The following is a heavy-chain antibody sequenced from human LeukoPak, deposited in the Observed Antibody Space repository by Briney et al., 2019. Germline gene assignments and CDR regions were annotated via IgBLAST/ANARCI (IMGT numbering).Heavy chain of an antibody. D-gene: IGHD1-26*01. CDR2: IKQDGSEK. J-gene: IGHJ4*02. Sequence: GGSLRLSCAASGFTFSSYWMSWVRRAPGKGLEWVANIKQDGSEKYYVDSVKGRFTISRDNAKNSLYLQMNSLRAEDTAVYYCARDNGRRSPVFDYWGQGTLVTVSS. CDR3: ARDNGRRSPVFDY. CDR1: GFTFSSYW. V-gene: IGHV3-7*01.